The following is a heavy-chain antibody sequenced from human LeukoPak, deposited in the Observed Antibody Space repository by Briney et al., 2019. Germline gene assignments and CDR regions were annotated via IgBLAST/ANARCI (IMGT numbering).Heavy chain of an antibody. CDR2: ISGSGGST. D-gene: IGHD3-10*01. CDR3: AKDIGDGPPYGMDV. V-gene: IGHV3-23*01. Sequence: GGSLRLSCAASGYTFSSHGLTWVRQAPGKGLEWVSAISGSGGSTYYADSVKGRFTISRDNSKNTLYLQMNSLRAEDTAVYYCAKDIGDGPPYGMDVWGQGTTVTVSS. CDR1: GYTFSSHG. J-gene: IGHJ6*02.